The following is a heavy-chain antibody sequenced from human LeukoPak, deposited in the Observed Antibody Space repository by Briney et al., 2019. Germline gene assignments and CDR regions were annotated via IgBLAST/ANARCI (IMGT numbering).Heavy chain of an antibody. V-gene: IGHV1-2*06. D-gene: IGHD3-10*01. CDR1: GYTFTGYY. CDR3: ARDGSGNYYYFDY. J-gene: IGHJ4*02. Sequence: ASVKVSCKASGYTFTGYYIHWVRQAPGQWLEWMGRINPNSGGTNYAQKFQGRVTMTRDTSISTAYMELSRLRSDDTAVYYCARDGSGNYYYFDYWGQGTLVTVSS. CDR2: INPNSGGT.